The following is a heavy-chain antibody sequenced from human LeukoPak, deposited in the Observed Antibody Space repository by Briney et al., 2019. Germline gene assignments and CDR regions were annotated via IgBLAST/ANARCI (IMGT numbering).Heavy chain of an antibody. J-gene: IGHJ4*02. CDR2: IRSKAYGGTT. Sequence: GGSLRLSCTASGFTFGDYAMSWVRQAPGKGLEWVGFIRSKAYGGTTEYAASVKGRFTISRDDSKSIAYLQMNSLKTEDTAVYYCTRASYGSGSHSIFDYWGQGTLVTVSS. CDR1: GFTFGDYA. D-gene: IGHD3-10*01. V-gene: IGHV3-49*04. CDR3: TRASYGSGSHSIFDY.